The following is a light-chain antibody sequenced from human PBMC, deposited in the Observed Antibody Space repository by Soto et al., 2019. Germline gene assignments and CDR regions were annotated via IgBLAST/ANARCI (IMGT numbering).Light chain of an antibody. J-gene: IGKJ2*01. CDR2: GAS. CDR3: QQYHNWPPYT. CDR1: QSISSN. Sequence: EIVLTQSPATLSVSPGDRATLSCRASQSISSNLLAWYQQRPGQPPRLLIYGASTRATGVPARFSGSGSGTEFTLTISSLQSEDFAVYYCQQYHNWPPYTCGQGTKLETK. V-gene: IGKV3-15*01.